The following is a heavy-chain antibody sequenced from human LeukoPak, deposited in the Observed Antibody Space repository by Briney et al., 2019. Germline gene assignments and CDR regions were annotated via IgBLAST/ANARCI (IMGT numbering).Heavy chain of an antibody. Sequence: GGSLRLSCTPSGFTFSSHAMSWVRQAPGKGLEWVSAISGSGGSTYYADSVKGRFTISRDNSKNTLYLQMNSLRAEDTAVYYCAKGGSYGPDYYYYGMDVWGQGTTVTVSS. J-gene: IGHJ6*02. CDR1: GFTFSSHA. CDR3: AKGGSYGPDYYYYGMDV. V-gene: IGHV3-23*01. D-gene: IGHD1-26*01. CDR2: ISGSGGST.